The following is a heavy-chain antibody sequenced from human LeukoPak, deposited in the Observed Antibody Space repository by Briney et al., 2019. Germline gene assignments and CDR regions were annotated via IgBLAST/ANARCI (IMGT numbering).Heavy chain of an antibody. D-gene: IGHD6-19*01. CDR3: ARGGYNIDWKKDAPDY. J-gene: IGHJ4*02. CDR2: INHLGST. Sequence: SETLSLTCGVYGGSFSGYYYNWIRQSPGKGLEWIAEINHLGSTNYNPSLQSRVAISIDTSKNQFSLNLISVAAADTAVYYCARGGYNIDWKKDAPDYWGQGTLVTVSS. V-gene: IGHV4-34*01. CDR1: GGSFSGYY.